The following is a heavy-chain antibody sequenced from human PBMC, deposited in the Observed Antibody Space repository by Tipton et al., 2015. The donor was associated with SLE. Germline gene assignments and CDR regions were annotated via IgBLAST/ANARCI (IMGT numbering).Heavy chain of an antibody. CDR2: IYYSGST. V-gene: IGHV4-61*10. CDR3: ASGEPPDY. Sequence: TLSLTCTVSGGSISSGSYYWSWIRQPAGKGLEWIGYIYYSGSTNYNPSLKSRVTISVDTSKNQFSLKLSSVTAADTAVYYCASGEPPDYWGQGTLVTVSS. CDR1: GGSISSGSYY. J-gene: IGHJ4*02.